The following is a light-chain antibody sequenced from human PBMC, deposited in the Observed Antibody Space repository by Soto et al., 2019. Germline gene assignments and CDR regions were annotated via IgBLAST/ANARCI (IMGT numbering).Light chain of an antibody. CDR1: HSAASA. V-gene: IGKV3-15*01. J-gene: IGKJ4*01. CDR2: DAS. CDR3: QQYRDWPLT. Sequence: EIVLTKSPATLSVSPGERATLSCRASHSAASAVAWYQQKHGQAPRLLIYDASTRATGIPARFSGSGSATEFTLTISSLQSEDFAVYSCQQYRDWPLTFGGGTKVDLK.